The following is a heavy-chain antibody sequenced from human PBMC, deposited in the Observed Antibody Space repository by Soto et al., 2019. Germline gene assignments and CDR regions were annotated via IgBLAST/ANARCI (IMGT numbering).Heavy chain of an antibody. CDR3: AHSRNLITEDAQVGDFDY. CDR1: GFSLNTDGEG. V-gene: IGHV2-5*02. Sequence: QITLKESGPTQVKPTQTLTLTCSFSGFSLNTDGEGVGWVRQPPGEALEWFGLIYWDDDERYSPSLKTRLTITKDPAKNQVVLIMTNMDPVDTATYYCAHSRNLITEDAQVGDFDYWGQGTLVTVSS. D-gene: IGHD3-16*01. CDR2: IYWDDDE. J-gene: IGHJ4*02.